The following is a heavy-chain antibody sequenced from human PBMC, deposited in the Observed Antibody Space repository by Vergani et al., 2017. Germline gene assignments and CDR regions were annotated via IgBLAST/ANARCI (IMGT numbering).Heavy chain of an antibody. CDR3: ASTTTGRKGDYYCGMDV. V-gene: IGHV1-69*06. CDR2: IIPIFGTA. D-gene: IGHD1-26*01. J-gene: IGHJ6*02. Sequence: QVQLVQSGAEVKKPGSSVKVSCKASGGSFSSYATSWVRQAPGQGLEWMGGIIPIFGTANYAQKYQGRVTITSDKSTSTAYMELSSLRSEDTAVYYGASTTTGRKGDYYCGMDVWGQGTTVTVSS. CDR1: GGSFSSYA.